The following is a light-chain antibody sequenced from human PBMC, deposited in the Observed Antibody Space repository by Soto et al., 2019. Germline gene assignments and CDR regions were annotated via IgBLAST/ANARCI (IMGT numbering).Light chain of an antibody. CDR1: SSDVGSYNL. Sequence: QPASVSGSPGQSITISCTGTSSDVGSYNLVSWYQQHPGKAPKLMIYEGSKRPSGVSNRFSGSKSDNTASLTISGLQAEDEADYYCCSYAGSSTSPYVFGTGTKVTVL. V-gene: IGLV2-23*01. J-gene: IGLJ1*01. CDR2: EGS. CDR3: CSYAGSSTSPYV.